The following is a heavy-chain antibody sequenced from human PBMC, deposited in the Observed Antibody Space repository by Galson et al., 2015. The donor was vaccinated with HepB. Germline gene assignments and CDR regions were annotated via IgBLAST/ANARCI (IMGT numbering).Heavy chain of an antibody. Sequence: SLRLSCAGSGFTFSGSAMHWVRQASGKGLEWVGRIGSKGINYATAYTASVKGRFTISRDDSKNTAYLQMNSLRTEDTAVYYCTRLGDFSGCSSAWGQGTLVTVSS. CDR3: TRLGDFSGCSSA. J-gene: IGHJ5*02. CDR2: IGSKGINYAT. D-gene: IGHD2-2*01. CDR1: GFTFSGSA. V-gene: IGHV3-73*01.